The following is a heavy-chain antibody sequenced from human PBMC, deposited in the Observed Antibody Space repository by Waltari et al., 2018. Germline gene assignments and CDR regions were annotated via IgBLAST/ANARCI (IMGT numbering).Heavy chain of an antibody. V-gene: IGHV4-59*11. J-gene: IGHJ4*02. CDR1: GGSISSHY. D-gene: IGHD2-8*02. CDR3: ARSGYCTGGVCPVDY. Sequence: QVQLQESGPGLVKPSETLSLTCPVSGGSISSHYWSWIRQPPGKGLEWIGYIYYRGSTNYNPSLKSRVTISVDTSKNQFSLKLSSVTAADTAVYYCARSGYCTGGVCPVDYWGQGTLVTVSS. CDR2: IYYRGST.